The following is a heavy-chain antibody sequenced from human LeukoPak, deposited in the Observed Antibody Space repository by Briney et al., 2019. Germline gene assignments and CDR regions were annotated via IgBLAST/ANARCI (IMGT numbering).Heavy chain of an antibody. D-gene: IGHD3-3*01. CDR2: ISSSSSYI. V-gene: IGHV3-21*01. CDR1: GFTFSSYS. CDR3: ASYYDTLDSGRRPGSWFDP. Sequence: GGSLRLSCAASGFTFSSYSMNWLRQAPGKGLEWVSSISSSSSYIYYADSVKGRFTISRDNAKNSLYLQMNSLRAEDTAVYYCASYYDTLDSGRRPGSWFDPWGQGTLVTVSS. J-gene: IGHJ5*02.